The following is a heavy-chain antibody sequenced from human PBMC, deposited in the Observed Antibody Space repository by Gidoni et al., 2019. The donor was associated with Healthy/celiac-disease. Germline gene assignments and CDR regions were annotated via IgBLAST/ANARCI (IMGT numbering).Heavy chain of an antibody. V-gene: IGHV4-34*01. Sequence: QVQLQQWGAGLLKPSETLSLTCAVYGGSFSGYYWSWIRQPPGKGLEWIGEINHSGSTNYNPSLKSRVTISVDTSKNQFSLKLSSVTAADTAVYYCARGTTVTKGTSFDYWGQGTLVTVSS. CDR2: INHSGST. CDR1: GGSFSGYY. J-gene: IGHJ4*02. CDR3: ARGTTVTKGTSFDY. D-gene: IGHD4-17*01.